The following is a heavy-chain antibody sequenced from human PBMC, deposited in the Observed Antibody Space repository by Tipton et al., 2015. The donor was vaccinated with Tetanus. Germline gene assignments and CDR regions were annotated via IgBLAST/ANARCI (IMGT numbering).Heavy chain of an antibody. D-gene: IGHD3-16*01. V-gene: IGHV4-4*07. CDR2: IYTSGST. Sequence: TLSLTCTVSGGSISSYYWSWIRQPAGKGLEWIGRIYTSGSTNYNPSLKSRVTMSVDTSKNQFSLKLSYVTAADTAVYYCAKGGTIMIWNYCFDSWGQGTLVTVSS. CDR1: GGSISSYY. J-gene: IGHJ4*02. CDR3: AKGGTIMIWNYCFDS.